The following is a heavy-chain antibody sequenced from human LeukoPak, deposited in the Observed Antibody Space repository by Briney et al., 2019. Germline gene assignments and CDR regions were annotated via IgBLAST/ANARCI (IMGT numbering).Heavy chain of an antibody. Sequence: GGSLRLSCAASGFTFSSYAMSWVRQAPGKGLEWVSANSGSGGSTYYADSVKGRFTISRDNSKNTLYLQMNSLRAEDTAVYYCASHLYHYYDSSGRPVGFDYWGQGTLVTVSS. CDR2: NSGSGGST. D-gene: IGHD3-22*01. J-gene: IGHJ4*02. CDR1: GFTFSSYA. V-gene: IGHV3-23*01. CDR3: ASHLYHYYDSSGRPVGFDY.